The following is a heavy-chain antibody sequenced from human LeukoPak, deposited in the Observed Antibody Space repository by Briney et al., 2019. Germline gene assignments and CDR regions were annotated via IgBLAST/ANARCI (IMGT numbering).Heavy chain of an antibody. CDR2: ISGNNDKP. CDR1: GYTFSNFG. V-gene: IGHV1-18*01. Sequence: ASVKVSCKASGYTFSNFGISWVRQAPGQGLEWMGWISGNNDKPNYGQKFQGRLTVTTDSSTSTAYMELRNLRSDDTAVYYCARDGTSTDDYWGRGTLVTVSS. CDR3: ARDGTSTDDY. D-gene: IGHD2-2*01. J-gene: IGHJ4*02.